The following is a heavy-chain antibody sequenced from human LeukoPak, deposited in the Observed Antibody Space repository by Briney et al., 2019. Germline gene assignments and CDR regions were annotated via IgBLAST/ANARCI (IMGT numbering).Heavy chain of an antibody. CDR3: ARDRYCSSTSCYTGLDY. V-gene: IGHV4-34*01. J-gene: IGHJ4*02. CDR2: INHSGST. D-gene: IGHD2-2*02. CDR1: GGSFSGYY. Sequence: SETLSLTCAVYGGSFSGYYWSWIPQPPGKGLEWIGEINHSGSTNYNPSLKSRVTISVDTSKNQFSLKLSSVTAADTAVYYCARDRYCSSTSCYTGLDYWGQGTLVTVSS.